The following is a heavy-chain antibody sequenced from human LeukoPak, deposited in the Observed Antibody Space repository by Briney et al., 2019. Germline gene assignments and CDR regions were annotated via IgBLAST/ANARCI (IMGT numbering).Heavy chain of an antibody. CDR3: VKDLAAAGTEDWFDP. V-gene: IGHV3-48*03. Sequence: SVKGRFTISRDNAKNSLYLQMNSLRAEDTAVYYCVKDLAAAGTEDWFDPWGQGTLVTVSS. J-gene: IGHJ5*02. D-gene: IGHD6-13*01.